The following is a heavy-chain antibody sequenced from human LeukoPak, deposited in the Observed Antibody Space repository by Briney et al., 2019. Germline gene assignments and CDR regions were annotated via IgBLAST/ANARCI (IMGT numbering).Heavy chain of an antibody. V-gene: IGHV3-48*02. Sequence: GGSLRLSCAASGFTFSSYSINWVRQAPGKGLEWVSYISGSSTTIYYADSVKGRFTISRDNAKNSLYLQMNSLRDEDTAVYYCARDTRVGGTMDFDYWGQGTLVTVSS. CDR2: ISGSSTTI. CDR3: ARDTRVGGTMDFDY. CDR1: GFTFSSYS. D-gene: IGHD1-26*01. J-gene: IGHJ4*02.